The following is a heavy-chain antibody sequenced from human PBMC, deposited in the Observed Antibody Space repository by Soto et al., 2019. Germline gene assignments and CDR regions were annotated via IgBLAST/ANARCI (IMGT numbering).Heavy chain of an antibody. CDR3: AGDSQXYYDFWSGSGGGNWFDP. J-gene: IGHJ5*02. CDR2: IYYSGST. D-gene: IGHD3-3*01. CDR1: GGSISSYY. Sequence: SETLSLTCTVSGGSISSYYWSWIRQPPGKGLEWIGYIYYSGSTNYNPSLKSRVTISVDTSKNQFSLKLSSVTAADTAVYYCAGDSQXYYDFWSGSGGGNWFDPWGPGTLVTVSS. V-gene: IGHV4-59*01.